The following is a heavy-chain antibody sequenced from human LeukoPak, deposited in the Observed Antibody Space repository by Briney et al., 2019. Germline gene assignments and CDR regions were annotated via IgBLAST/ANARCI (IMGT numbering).Heavy chain of an antibody. D-gene: IGHD4-17*01. CDR1: GYTFTSYD. J-gene: IGHJ4*02. Sequence: ASVKVSCKASGYTFTSYDINWVRQATGQGLEWMGWMNPNSGNTGYAQKFQGRVTITRNTSISTAYMELSSLRSEDTAVYYCAGGTHDYGDPIHYWGQGTLVTVSS. CDR3: AGGTHDYGDPIHY. V-gene: IGHV1-8*03. CDR2: MNPNSGNT.